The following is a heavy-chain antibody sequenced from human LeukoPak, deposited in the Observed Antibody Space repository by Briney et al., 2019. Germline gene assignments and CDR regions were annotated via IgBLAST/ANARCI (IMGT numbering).Heavy chain of an antibody. J-gene: IGHJ5*02. V-gene: IGHV3-30-3*01. CDR3: ARGGVPAAPFDP. CDR1: GFTFSSYA. Sequence: GGSLRLSCAASGFTFSSYAMHWVRQAPGKGLEWVAVISYDGSNKYYADSVKGRFTISRDNSKNTLYLQMNSLRAEDTAVYYCARGGVPAAPFDPWGQGTLVTVSS. CDR2: ISYDGSNK. D-gene: IGHD2-2*01.